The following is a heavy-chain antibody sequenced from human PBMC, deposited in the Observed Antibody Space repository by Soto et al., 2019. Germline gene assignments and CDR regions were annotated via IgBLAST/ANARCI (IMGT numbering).Heavy chain of an antibody. V-gene: IGHV3-11*01. CDR2: ISSSGSII. Sequence: GGSRRRSWAASGFTFSYNCMSWSRQAPGKGLEWVSYISSSGSIIYYADSVKGRFTISRDNAKNSLYLQMNSLRAEDTAVYYCARDLGYYESDGYFDYWGQGALVTVSS. D-gene: IGHD3-22*01. J-gene: IGHJ4*02. CDR1: GFTFSYNC. CDR3: ARDLGYYESDGYFDY.